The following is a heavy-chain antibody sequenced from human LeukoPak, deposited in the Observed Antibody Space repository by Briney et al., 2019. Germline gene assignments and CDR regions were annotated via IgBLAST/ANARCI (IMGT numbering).Heavy chain of an antibody. Sequence: GGSLRLSCAASGFTFSSYAMSWVRQAPGKGLEWVSGISGSSGSTLYADSVKGRFTISRDNSKNTLYLQMNSLRAEDTAVYYCARDLSPVVRASPMGYWGQGTLVTVSS. CDR2: ISGSSGST. CDR1: GFTFSSYA. J-gene: IGHJ4*02. V-gene: IGHV3-23*01. CDR3: ARDLSPVVRASPMGY. D-gene: IGHD3-10*01.